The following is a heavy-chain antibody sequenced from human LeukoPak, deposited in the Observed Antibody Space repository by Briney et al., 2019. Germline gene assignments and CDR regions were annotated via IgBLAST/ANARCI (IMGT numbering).Heavy chain of an antibody. CDR1: RYSFTTYW. J-gene: IGHJ4*02. CDR2: IYPADSTA. Sequence: GESLKISCKASRYSFTTYWIGWVRQVPGKGLEWVGIIYPADSTAKYSPSFQGQVTISVDKSISTAYLQWSRLEASDTAVFYCARHPKSGYTGYESGYWGQGTLVTVSS. V-gene: IGHV5-51*01. CDR3: ARHPKSGYTGYESGY. D-gene: IGHD5-12*01.